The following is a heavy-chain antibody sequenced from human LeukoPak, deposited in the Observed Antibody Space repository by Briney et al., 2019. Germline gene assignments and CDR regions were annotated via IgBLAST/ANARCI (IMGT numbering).Heavy chain of an antibody. CDR1: GGSISSSSYY. CDR3: ARTYYDFWSGYYSENWFDP. J-gene: IGHJ5*02. D-gene: IGHD3-3*01. CDR2: IYYSGST. Sequence: PSETLSLTCTVSGGSISSSSYYWGWIRQPPGKGLEWFGSIYYSGSTYYNPSLKSRVTISVDPSKNQFSLKLSSVTAADTAVYYCARTYYDFWSGYYSENWFDPWGQGTLVTVSS. V-gene: IGHV4-39*01.